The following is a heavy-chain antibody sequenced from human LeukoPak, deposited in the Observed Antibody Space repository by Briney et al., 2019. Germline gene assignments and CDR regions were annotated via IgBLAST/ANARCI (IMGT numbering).Heavy chain of an antibody. CDR1: GYTFTSYG. CDR3: ARDNSELYYFDY. CDR2: ISAYNGNT. Sequence: ASVKVSCKASGYTFTSYGISWVRQAPGQGLEWTGWISAYNGNTNYAQKLQGRVTMTTDTSTSTAYMELRSLRSDDTAVYYCARDNSELYYFDYWGQGTLVTVSS. D-gene: IGHD1-7*01. J-gene: IGHJ4*02. V-gene: IGHV1-18*01.